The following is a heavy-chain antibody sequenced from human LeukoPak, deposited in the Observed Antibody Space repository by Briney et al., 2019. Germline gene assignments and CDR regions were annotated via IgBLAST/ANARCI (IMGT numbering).Heavy chain of an antibody. J-gene: IGHJ4*02. V-gene: IGHV3-15*01. CDR2: IKSKTDGGTT. D-gene: IGHD3-10*01. Sequence: GGSLRLSCAASGFTFTNAWMSWVRQAPGKGLEWVGRIKSKTDGGTTDYAVPVKGRFTISRDDSKNTLCLQMNSLITGDTAVYFCVTEYYGSFNYWGQGTLVTVSS. CDR1: GFTFTNAW. CDR3: VTEYYGSFNY.